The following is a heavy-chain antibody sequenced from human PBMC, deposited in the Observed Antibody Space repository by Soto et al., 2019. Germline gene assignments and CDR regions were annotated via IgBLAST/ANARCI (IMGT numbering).Heavy chain of an antibody. CDR1: GFTFNSYW. CDR3: AAGRQCGY. CDR2: IKEDGSEK. V-gene: IGHV3-7*01. D-gene: IGHD3-10*01. J-gene: IGHJ4*02. Sequence: PGGSLRLSCAVSGFTFNSYWMSWVRQAPGKGLEWVANIKEDGSEKYYVDSVKGRFTISRDNAKNSLYLQMNSLRAEDTAVYYCAAGRQCGYWGQGTLVTVSS.